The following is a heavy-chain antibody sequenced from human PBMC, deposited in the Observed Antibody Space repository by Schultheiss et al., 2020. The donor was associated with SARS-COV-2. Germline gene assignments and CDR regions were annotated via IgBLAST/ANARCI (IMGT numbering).Heavy chain of an antibody. Sequence: GESLKISCAASGFTFSNAWMSWVRQAPGKGLEWVAVILYDGSNKYYADSVKGRITISRDNSKNTLYLQMNSLRSEDTAVYYCARLEYSSGWYPFDYWGQGTLVTVSS. CDR2: ILYDGSNK. CDR1: GFTFSNAW. CDR3: ARLEYSSGWYPFDY. V-gene: IGHV3-30*14. J-gene: IGHJ4*02. D-gene: IGHD6-19*01.